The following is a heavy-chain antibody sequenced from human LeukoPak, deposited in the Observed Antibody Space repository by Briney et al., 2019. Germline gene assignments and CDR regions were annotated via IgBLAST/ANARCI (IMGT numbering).Heavy chain of an antibody. Sequence: SVKVSCKASGGTFCSYAISWVRQAPGQGLEWMGRIIPIFGTASYAQKFQGRVTITTDESTSTAYMELSSLRSEDTAVYYCARVSSGWLPAVWGQGTLVTVSS. CDR2: IIPIFGTA. CDR3: ARVSSGWLPAV. D-gene: IGHD6-19*01. V-gene: IGHV1-69*05. CDR1: GGTFCSYA. J-gene: IGHJ1*01.